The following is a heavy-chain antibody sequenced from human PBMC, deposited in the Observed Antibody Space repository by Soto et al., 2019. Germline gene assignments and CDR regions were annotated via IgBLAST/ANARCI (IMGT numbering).Heavy chain of an antibody. D-gene: IGHD1-1*01. CDR3: AREETGTFDC. CDR1: GSTFSSYA. Sequence: QVPLVESGGGVVQPGRSLRLSCAVSGSTFSSYAMHWVRQAPGKGLEWVAVIWYDGSNEDYADSVKGRFTISRDNSKNTLFLQMNSLRVEDTAVYYCAREETGTFDCWGQGTLVTVSS. J-gene: IGHJ4*02. V-gene: IGHV3-33*01. CDR2: IWYDGSNE.